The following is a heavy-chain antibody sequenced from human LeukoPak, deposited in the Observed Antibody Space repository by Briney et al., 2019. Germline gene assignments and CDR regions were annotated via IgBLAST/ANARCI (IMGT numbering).Heavy chain of an antibody. D-gene: IGHD6-19*01. CDR1: GGSFSGYY. V-gene: IGHV4-34*01. CDR2: INHSGST. CDR3: ARCTGYSSGWGFDY. Sequence: PSETLSLTCAVYGGSFSGYYWSWIRQPPGKGLEWIGEINHSGSTNYNPPLKSRVTMSVDTSKNQFSLKLSSVTAADTAVYYCARCTGYSSGWGFDYWGQGTLVTVSS. J-gene: IGHJ4*02.